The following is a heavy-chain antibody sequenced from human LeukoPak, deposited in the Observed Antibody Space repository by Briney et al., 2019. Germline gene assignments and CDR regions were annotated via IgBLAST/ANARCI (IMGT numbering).Heavy chain of an antibody. CDR2: ISYDGSNK. CDR3: AKDLHPLGSSGYGL. V-gene: IGHV3-30*18. D-gene: IGHD3-22*01. J-gene: IGHJ4*02. Sequence: PGRSLRLSCAASGFTFSSYGMHWVRQAPGKGLEWVAVISYDGSNKYYADSVKGRFTISRDNSKNTLYLQMNSLRAEDTAVYYCAKDLHPLGSSGYGLWGQGTLVTVSS. CDR1: GFTFSSYG.